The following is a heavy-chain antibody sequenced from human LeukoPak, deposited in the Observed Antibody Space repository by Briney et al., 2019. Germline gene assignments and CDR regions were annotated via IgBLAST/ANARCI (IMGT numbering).Heavy chain of an antibody. Sequence: PSETLSLTCTVSGGSISSSSYYWGWIRQPPGKGLEWIGSIYYSGSTYYNPSLKSRVTISVDTSKNQFSLKLSSVTAADTAVYYCARDAEAVAGHIDYWGQGTLVTVSS. CDR2: IYYSGST. D-gene: IGHD6-19*01. CDR1: GGSISSSSYY. CDR3: ARDAEAVAGHIDY. V-gene: IGHV4-39*07. J-gene: IGHJ4*02.